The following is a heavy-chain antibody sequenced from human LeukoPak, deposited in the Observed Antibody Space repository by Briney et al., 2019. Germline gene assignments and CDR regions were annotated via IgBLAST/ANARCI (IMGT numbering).Heavy chain of an antibody. CDR2: ISWDGGST. Sequence: GGSLRLSCAASGFTFEDYTMHWVRQSPGKRLEWVSLISWDGGSTYYADSVKGRFTISRDNAKNSLYLQMNSLRAEDTALYYCAKDIAMIVGYYFDYWGQGTLVTVSS. CDR3: AKDIAMIVGYYFDY. CDR1: GFTFEDYT. V-gene: IGHV3-43*01. J-gene: IGHJ4*02. D-gene: IGHD3-22*01.